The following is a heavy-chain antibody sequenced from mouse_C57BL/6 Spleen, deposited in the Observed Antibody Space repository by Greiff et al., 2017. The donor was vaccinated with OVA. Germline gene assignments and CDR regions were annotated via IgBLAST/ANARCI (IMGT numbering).Heavy chain of an antibody. V-gene: IGHV1-18*01. Sequence: EVKLQESGPELVKPGASVKIPCKASGYTFTDYNMDWVKQSHGKSLEWIGDINPNNGGTIYNQKFKGKATLTVDKSSSTAYMELRSLTSEDTAVYYCARSYSSGYPSNAMDYWGQGTSVTVSS. D-gene: IGHD3-2*02. CDR2: INPNNGGT. CDR1: GYTFTDYN. CDR3: ARSYSSGYPSNAMDY. J-gene: IGHJ4*01.